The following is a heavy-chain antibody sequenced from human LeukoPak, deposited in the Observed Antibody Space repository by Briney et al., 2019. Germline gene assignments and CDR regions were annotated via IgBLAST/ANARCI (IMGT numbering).Heavy chain of an antibody. V-gene: IGHV3-21*01. D-gene: IGHD4-11*01. CDR1: GFTFSRYT. J-gene: IGHJ5*02. CDR2: ISSSSSYI. CDR3: ARDTYSNYVGGWFDP. Sequence: PGGSLRLSCAASGFTFSRYTMNWVRQAPGKGLEWVSSISSSSSYIYYADSVKGRFTISRDNAKNSLYLQMNSLRAEDTAVYYCARDTYSNYVGGWFDPWGQGTLVTVSS.